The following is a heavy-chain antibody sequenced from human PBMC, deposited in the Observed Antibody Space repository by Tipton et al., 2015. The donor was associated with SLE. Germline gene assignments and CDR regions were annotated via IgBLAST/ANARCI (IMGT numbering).Heavy chain of an antibody. CDR3: ARASFIVGSTTFWFDP. J-gene: IGHJ5*02. Sequence: TLSLTCTVSGGSFSSHYWSWIRQPPGKGLEWIGYIYYSGSPNYNPSLKSRVTMSLDTSKNQFSLKLNSVTATDAAVYYCARASFIVGSTTFWFDPWGQGALVIVSS. D-gene: IGHD1-26*01. CDR2: IYYSGSP. V-gene: IGHV4-59*08. CDR1: GGSFSSHY.